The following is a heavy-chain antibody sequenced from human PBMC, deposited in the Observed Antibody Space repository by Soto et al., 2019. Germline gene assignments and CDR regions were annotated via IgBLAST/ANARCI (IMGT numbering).Heavy chain of an antibody. D-gene: IGHD3-22*01. V-gene: IGHV5-51*01. CDR2: IYPGDHDT. CDR3: ARLGDSSSYDATAIDY. CDR1: GYSFTTYW. Sequence: PGESLKISCNGSGYSFTTYWIAWVRHMPGKSLEWMGIIYPGDHDTRYSPSFQGQVTISADKSISTAYLQWSSLNASDTAMYYCARLGDSSSYDATAIDYWGQRSLVTVS. J-gene: IGHJ4*02.